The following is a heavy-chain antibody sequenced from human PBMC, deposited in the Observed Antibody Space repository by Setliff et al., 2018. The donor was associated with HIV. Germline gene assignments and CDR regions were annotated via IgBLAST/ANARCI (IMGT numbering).Heavy chain of an antibody. D-gene: IGHD2-15*01. CDR3: ARYLAYCSGGSCYRPLICDFYYMDV. Sequence: ASVKVSCKASGFAFSDYYRQWVRQAPGQGLGWMGWFRPHSINKVYAQKFQGRVTMTSDSSLSTAYMELRGLTSDDTATYYGARYLAYCSGGSCYRPLICDFYYMDVWGKGTTVTVSS. J-gene: IGHJ6*03. V-gene: IGHV1-2*02. CDR2: FRPHSINK. CDR1: GFAFSDYY.